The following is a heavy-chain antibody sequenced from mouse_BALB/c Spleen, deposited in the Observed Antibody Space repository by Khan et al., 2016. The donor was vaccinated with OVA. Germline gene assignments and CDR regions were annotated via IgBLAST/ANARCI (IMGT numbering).Heavy chain of an antibody. D-gene: IGHD1-1*02. Sequence: EVKLMESGPGLVKPSQSLSLTCTVTGYSITSNYAWNWIRQFPGNKLEWMGYISYSGSTSYNPSLKSRISITRDTSKNQFLLQLNSVTTEDTATYYCAIKNVYGYAVDYWCQGSSVTVSS. V-gene: IGHV3-2*02. CDR2: ISYSGST. CDR1: GYSITSNYA. J-gene: IGHJ4*01. CDR3: AIKNVYGYAVDY.